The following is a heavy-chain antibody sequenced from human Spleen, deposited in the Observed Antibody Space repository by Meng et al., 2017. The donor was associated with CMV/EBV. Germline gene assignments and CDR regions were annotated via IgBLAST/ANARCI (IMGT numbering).Heavy chain of an antibody. D-gene: IGHD3-10*01. Sequence: SCVASGFTFSSYTMNWIRQAPGKGLEWVSSIGSGSSRIYYADSVKGRFTISRDNAKNSVYLQMNSLRAEDTAVYYCARDDGSGNVYDFYFGMDVWGPGTTVTVSS. CDR3: ARDDGSGNVYDFYFGMDV. CDR2: IGSGSSRI. V-gene: IGHV3-21*01. CDR1: GFTFSSYT. J-gene: IGHJ6*02.